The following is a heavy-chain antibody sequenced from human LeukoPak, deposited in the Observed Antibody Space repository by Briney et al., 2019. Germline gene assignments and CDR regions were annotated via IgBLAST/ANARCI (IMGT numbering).Heavy chain of an antibody. CDR2: INPSGGST. D-gene: IGHD3-3*01. V-gene: IGHV1-46*01. CDR1: GYTFTSYY. J-gene: IGHJ4*02. Sequence: ASVKASCKASGYTFTSYYMHWVRQAPGQGLKWMGIINPSGGSTSYAQKFQGRVTMTRDTSTSTVYMELSSLRSEDTAVYYCARDQPSGPPTYWGQGTLVTVSS. CDR3: ARDQPSGPPTY.